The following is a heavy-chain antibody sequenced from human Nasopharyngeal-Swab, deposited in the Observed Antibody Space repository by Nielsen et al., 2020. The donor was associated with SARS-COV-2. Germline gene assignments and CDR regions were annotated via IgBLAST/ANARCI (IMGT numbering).Heavy chain of an antibody. D-gene: IGHD1-26*01. CDR3: ARDQGYSGGYGY. J-gene: IGHJ4*02. V-gene: IGHV3-48*01. Sequence: VRQAPGKGLEWVSYISSSSNTIYYANSVKGRITISRDNARDSLYLQMSSLRAEDTAVYYCARDQGYSGGYGYWGQGTLVTVSS. CDR2: ISSSSNTI.